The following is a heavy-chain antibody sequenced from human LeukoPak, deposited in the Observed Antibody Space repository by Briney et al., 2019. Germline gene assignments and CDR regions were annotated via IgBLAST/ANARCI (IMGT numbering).Heavy chain of an antibody. CDR2: IYYSGST. V-gene: IGHV4-59*01. D-gene: IGHD1-1*01. J-gene: IGHJ5*02. CDR3: AREGTAGTNLNWFDP. Sequence: SETLSLTCTVSGGSISSYYWSWFRQPPGKGPEWIGSIYYSGSTNYNPSLKSRVTMSVDTSKNQFSLKLSSVTAADTAVYYCAREGTAGTNLNWFDPWGQGTLVTVSS. CDR1: GGSISSYY.